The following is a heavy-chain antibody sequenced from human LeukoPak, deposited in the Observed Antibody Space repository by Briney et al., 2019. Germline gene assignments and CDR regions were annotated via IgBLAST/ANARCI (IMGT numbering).Heavy chain of an antibody. J-gene: IGHJ4*02. D-gene: IGHD1-26*01. CDR3: AKGDSGSYYKDPYYFDY. CDR2: ISGSGGST. Sequence: GGSLRLSCAASGFTFSSYAMSWVRQAPGKGLEWVSAISGSGGSTYYADSVKGRFTISRDNSKNTLYLQVNSLRAEDTAVYYCAKGDSGSYYKDPYYFDYWGQGTLVTVSS. CDR1: GFTFSSYA. V-gene: IGHV3-23*01.